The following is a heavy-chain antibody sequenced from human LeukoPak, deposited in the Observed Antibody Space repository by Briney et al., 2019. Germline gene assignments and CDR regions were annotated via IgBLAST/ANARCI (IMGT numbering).Heavy chain of an antibody. CDR2: INPNSGGT. D-gene: IGHD3-16*01. CDR1: GYTFTSYG. J-gene: IGHJ5*02. V-gene: IGHV1-2*02. Sequence: ASVKVSCKASGYTFTSYGISWVRQAPGQGLEWMGWINPNSGGTNYAQKFQGRVTMTRDTSISTAYMELSRLRSDDTAVYYCARKKLWGNWFDPWGQGTLVTVSS. CDR3: ARKKLWGNWFDP.